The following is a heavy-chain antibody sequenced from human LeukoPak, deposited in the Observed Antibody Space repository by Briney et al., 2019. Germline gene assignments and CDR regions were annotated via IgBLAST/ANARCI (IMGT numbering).Heavy chain of an antibody. Sequence: MSSETLSLTCAVSGYSISSGYYWSWIRQPPGKGLEWIGEINHSGSTNYNPSLKSRVTISVDTSKNQFSLKLSSVTAADTAVYYCARPGYSYGTDAFDIWGQGTMVTVSS. CDR2: INHSGST. CDR3: ARPGYSYGTDAFDI. V-gene: IGHV4-34*01. CDR1: GYSISSGYY. J-gene: IGHJ3*02. D-gene: IGHD5-18*01.